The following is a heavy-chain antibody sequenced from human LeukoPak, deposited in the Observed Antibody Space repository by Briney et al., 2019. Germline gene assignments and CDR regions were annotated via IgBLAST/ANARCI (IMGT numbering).Heavy chain of an antibody. Sequence: SETLSLTCTVSGGSISSYYWSWIRQPPGKGLEWIGYIYTSGSTNYNPSPKSRVTISVDTSKNQFSLKLSSVTAADTAVYYCARLSYSSRLFDPWGQGTLVTVSS. J-gene: IGHJ5*02. CDR1: GGSISSYY. CDR3: ARLSYSSRLFDP. D-gene: IGHD6-13*01. V-gene: IGHV4-4*09. CDR2: IYTSGST.